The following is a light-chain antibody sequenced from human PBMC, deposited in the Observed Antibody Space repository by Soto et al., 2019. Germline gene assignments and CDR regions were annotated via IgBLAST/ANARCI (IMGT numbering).Light chain of an antibody. CDR2: DAS. CDR3: QQYNTYST. J-gene: IGKJ5*01. V-gene: IGKV1-5*01. Sequence: DIQMAQSPSTPSASVGDRVTIPCRASQSISRWLAWYQQKPGKAPQALIYDASSLKSGVPSRFSGNGSGTEFTLTISSLQPDDFATYYCQQYNTYSTFGQGTRLEIK. CDR1: QSISRW.